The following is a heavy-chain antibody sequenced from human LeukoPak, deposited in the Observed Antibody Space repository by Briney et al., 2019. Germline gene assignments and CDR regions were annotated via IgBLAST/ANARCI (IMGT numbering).Heavy chain of an antibody. V-gene: IGHV3-30*18. CDR1: GFTFSSYG. D-gene: IGHD6-13*01. CDR3: AKLIAAADPYYFDY. Sequence: GGSLRLSCAASGFTFSSYGMHWVRQAPGKGLEWVAVISYDGSNKYYADPVKGRFTISRDNSKNTLYLQMNSLRAEDTAVYYCAKLIAAADPYYFDYWGQGTLVTVSS. CDR2: ISYDGSNK. J-gene: IGHJ4*02.